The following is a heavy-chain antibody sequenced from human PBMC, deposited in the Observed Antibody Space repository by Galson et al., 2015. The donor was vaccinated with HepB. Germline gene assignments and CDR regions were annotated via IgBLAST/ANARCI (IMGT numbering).Heavy chain of an antibody. Sequence: SVKVSCKASGGTFSSYAISWVRQAPGQGLEWMGGIIPIFGTANYAQKFQGRVTITADESTSTAYMELSSLRSEDTAVYYCARSENLRGIAVAGSFYYYMDVWGKGTTVTVSS. CDR3: ARSENLRGIAVAGSFYYYMDV. CDR1: GGTFSSYA. CDR2: IIPIFGTA. D-gene: IGHD6-19*01. V-gene: IGHV1-69*13. J-gene: IGHJ6*03.